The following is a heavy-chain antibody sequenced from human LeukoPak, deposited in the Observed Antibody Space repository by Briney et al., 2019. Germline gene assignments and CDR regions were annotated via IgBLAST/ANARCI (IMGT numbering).Heavy chain of an antibody. CDR2: IYSGGST. CDR3: ARDAYDSSGYYLPLDY. D-gene: IGHD3-22*01. Sequence: GGSLRLSCAASGFTVSSNYMSWVRQAPGKRLEWVSVIYSGGSTYYADSVKGRFTISRDNSKNTLYLQMNSLRAEDTTVYYCARDAYDSSGYYLPLDYWGQGTLVTVSS. CDR1: GFTVSSNY. J-gene: IGHJ4*02. V-gene: IGHV3-66*01.